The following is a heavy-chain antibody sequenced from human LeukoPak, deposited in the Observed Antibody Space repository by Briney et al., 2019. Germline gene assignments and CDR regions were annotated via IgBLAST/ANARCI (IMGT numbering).Heavy chain of an antibody. CDR2: MYYSGNT. CDR3: ARAFGSYQYYFDY. CDR1: GGSISSSSYY. D-gene: IGHD1-26*01. Sequence: SETLSLTCTVSGGSISSSSYYWGWIRQPPGKGLEWIGSMYYSGNTYCNPSLESRVTMSVDTSKNQFSLKLSSVTAADTAVYYCARAFGSYQYYFDYWGQGTLVTVSS. V-gene: IGHV4-39*07. J-gene: IGHJ4*02.